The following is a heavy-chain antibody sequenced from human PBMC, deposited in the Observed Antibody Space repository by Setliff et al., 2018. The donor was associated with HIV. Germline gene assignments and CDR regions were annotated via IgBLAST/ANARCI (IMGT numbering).Heavy chain of an antibody. J-gene: IGHJ3*02. V-gene: IGHV3-21*01. CDR2: ISSNSGEI. CDR3: ARASNSFDI. Sequence: GGSLRLSCAASGFTFSGYSMNWVRQAPGKGLEWVSSISSNSGEIFYAESLKGRFTISRDNAKNSLYLQMNSLRVEDTAVYYCARASNSFDIWGQGTMVTVSS. CDR1: GFTFSGYS.